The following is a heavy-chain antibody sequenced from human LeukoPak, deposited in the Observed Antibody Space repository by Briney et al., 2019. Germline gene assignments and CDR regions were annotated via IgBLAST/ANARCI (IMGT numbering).Heavy chain of an antibody. D-gene: IGHD2-15*01. J-gene: IGHJ6*02. CDR2: ISYDGSNK. CDR1: GFTFSSYG. Sequence: GGSLRLSCAASGFTFSSYGMHWVRQAPGKGLEWVAVISYDGSNKYYADSVKGRFTISRDNSKNTLYLQMNSLRAEDTAVYYCARNLGYCSGGSCFPYYYGMDVWGQGTTVTVSS. CDR3: ARNLGYCSGGSCFPYYYGMDV. V-gene: IGHV3-30*03.